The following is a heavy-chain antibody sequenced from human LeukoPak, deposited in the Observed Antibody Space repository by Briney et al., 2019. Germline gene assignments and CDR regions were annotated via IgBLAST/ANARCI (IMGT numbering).Heavy chain of an antibody. CDR1: GYSFTSYW. Sequence: GESLKISCKGSGYSFTSYWIGWVRQMPGKGLEWMGIIYPGDSDTRYSPSFQGQVTISADKSISTAYLQWSSLKASDTAMYYCARLPGLSSSSVNWFDPWGQGTLVTVSS. CDR2: IYPGDSDT. V-gene: IGHV5-51*01. J-gene: IGHJ5*02. CDR3: ARLPGLSSSSVNWFDP. D-gene: IGHD6-6*01.